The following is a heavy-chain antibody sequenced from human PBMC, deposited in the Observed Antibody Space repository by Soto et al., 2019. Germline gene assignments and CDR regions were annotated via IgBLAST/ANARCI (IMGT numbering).Heavy chain of an antibody. CDR1: GFTFSSYG. Sequence: GGSLRLSCAASGFTFSSYGMHWVRQAPGKGLEWVAVIWYDGSNKYYADSVKGRFTISRDNSKNTLYLQMNSLRAEDTAVYYCARDRTAMVRGVDKFDYWGQGTLVTVSS. CDR2: IWYDGSNK. V-gene: IGHV3-33*01. CDR3: ARDRTAMVRGVDKFDY. D-gene: IGHD3-10*01. J-gene: IGHJ4*02.